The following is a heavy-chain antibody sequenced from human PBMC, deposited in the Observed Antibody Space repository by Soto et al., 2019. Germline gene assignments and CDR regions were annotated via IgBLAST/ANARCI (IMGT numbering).Heavy chain of an antibody. V-gene: IGHV3-23*01. CDR1: GFTFSSYA. D-gene: IGHD2-21*02. CDR2: ISGRGGST. J-gene: IGHJ2*01. Sequence: EVQLLESGGGLVQHGGSLRLSCAASGFTFSSYAMSWVRQAPGKGLEWVSAISGRGGSTYYEDSVKGPFTISRDNSKNMLYLQMNCLIADDTAVYDCAKRPPMIVSVPAPNPGTYSYFDLCGRGTL. CDR3: AKRPPMIVSVPAPNPGTYSYFDL.